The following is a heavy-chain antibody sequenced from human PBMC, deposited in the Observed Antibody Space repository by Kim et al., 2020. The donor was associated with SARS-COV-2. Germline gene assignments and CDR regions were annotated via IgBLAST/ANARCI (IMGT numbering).Heavy chain of an antibody. CDR2: MKGDGSEK. CDR1: GFTFSNYG. CDR3: ASLATAMVSGGH. Sequence: GGSLRLSCRASGFTFSNYGMSWVRQAPGKGLEWVACMKGDGSEKHYVDSVKGRFTISRDNTKNSLFLEINSLRAEDTALYYCASLATAMVSGGHWGQGALVIVSS. J-gene: IGHJ4*02. D-gene: IGHD5-18*01. V-gene: IGHV3-7*01.